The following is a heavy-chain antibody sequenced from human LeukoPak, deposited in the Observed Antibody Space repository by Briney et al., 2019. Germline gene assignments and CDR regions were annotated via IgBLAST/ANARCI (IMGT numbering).Heavy chain of an antibody. V-gene: IGHV4-39*01. D-gene: IGHD2-8*01. CDR2: IYLMGRT. CDR1: GGSISSVDYY. CDR3: ARHSWTNIGYNWSDP. Sequence: SETLSLTCSVSGGSISSVDYYWAWIRQPPGKGLEWIGTIYLMGRTYYNPSLKSRLTISVDTSKNQFSLKLTSVTAADTAVYYCARHSWTNIGYNWSDPWGHGTLVTVSS. J-gene: IGHJ5*02.